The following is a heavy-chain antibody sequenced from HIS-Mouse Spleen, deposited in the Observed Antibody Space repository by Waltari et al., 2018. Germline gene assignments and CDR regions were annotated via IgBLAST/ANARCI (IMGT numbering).Heavy chain of an antibody. CDR1: GYTFTGYY. D-gene: IGHD7-27*01. V-gene: IGHV1-2*02. CDR3: ARVGLGIAFDI. CDR2: SNPNSGGT. Sequence: QVQLVQSGAEVKKPGASVKVSCKASGYTFTGYYMHWVRQAPGQGLEWVGWSNPNSGGTNEAKKFQGRVTMTSDKSISTAYMELSRLRSDDTAVYYCARVGLGIAFDIWGQGTMVTVSS. J-gene: IGHJ3*02.